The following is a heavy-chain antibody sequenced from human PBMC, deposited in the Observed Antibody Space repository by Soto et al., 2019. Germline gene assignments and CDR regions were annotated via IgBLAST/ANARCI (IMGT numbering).Heavy chain of an antibody. D-gene: IGHD6-13*01. Sequence: QVQLVQSGAEVKKPGSSVKVSCQASGGTFSSYAISWVRQAPGQGLEWMGGIIPIFGTANYAQKFQGRVTITADNSTSTADMELSSLRSEDTAVYYCARVRYISCSKPGNWFDPWGQGTLVTVSS. CDR2: IIPIFGTA. CDR1: GGTFSSYA. J-gene: IGHJ5*02. CDR3: ARVRYISCSKPGNWFDP. V-gene: IGHV1-69*06.